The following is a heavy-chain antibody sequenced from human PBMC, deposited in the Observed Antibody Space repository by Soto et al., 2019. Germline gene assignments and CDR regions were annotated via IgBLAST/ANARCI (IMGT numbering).Heavy chain of an antibody. CDR1: GFTVSSNY. Sequence: GWSLRLSCAASGFTVSSNYMSWVRQAPGKGLEWVSVIYSGGSTYYADSVKGRFTISRDNSKNTLYLQMNSLRAEDTAVYYCARDGTNYYCDYWGQGTRVTVSS. CDR3: ARDGTNYYCDY. V-gene: IGHV3-53*01. D-gene: IGHD6-13*01. J-gene: IGHJ4*02. CDR2: IYSGGST.